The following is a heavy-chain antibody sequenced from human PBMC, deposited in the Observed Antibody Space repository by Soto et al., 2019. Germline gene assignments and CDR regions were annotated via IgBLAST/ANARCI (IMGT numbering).Heavy chain of an antibody. CDR3: ASLITATSY. CDR1: SGSISSSNW. D-gene: IGHD1-7*01. CDR2: IYHSGST. J-gene: IGHJ4*02. Sequence: QVQLQESGPGLVKPSGTLSLTCAVSSGSISSSNWWSWVRQSPGKGLEWIGDIYHSGSTNYNPSLKSRVTISVDESKNQFSLKLSSVTAADTAVYYCASLITATSYWGQGTLVTVSS. V-gene: IGHV4-4*02.